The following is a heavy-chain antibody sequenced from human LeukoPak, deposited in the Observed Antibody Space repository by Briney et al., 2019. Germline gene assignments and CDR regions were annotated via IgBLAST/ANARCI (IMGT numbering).Heavy chain of an antibody. J-gene: IGHJ4*02. Sequence: NPSETLSLTCAVYGGSFSGYYWSWIRQPPGKGLEWIGEINHSGSTNYNPSLKSRVTISVDTSKNQFSLKLSSVTAADTAVYYCARDPTEGFGELFPVYFDYWGQGTLVTVSS. CDR3: ARDPTEGFGELFPVYFDY. CDR1: GGSFSGYY. CDR2: INHSGST. V-gene: IGHV4-34*01. D-gene: IGHD3-10*01.